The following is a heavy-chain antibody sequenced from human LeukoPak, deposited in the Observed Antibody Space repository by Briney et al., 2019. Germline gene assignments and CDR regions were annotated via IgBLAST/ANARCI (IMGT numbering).Heavy chain of an antibody. CDR2: MNPNSGNT. D-gene: IGHD3-22*01. CDR1: GYTFTSYD. V-gene: IGHV1-8*03. J-gene: IGHJ6*03. Sequence: ASVKVSCKASGYTFTSYDINWVRQATGQGLEWMGWMNPNSGNTGYAQKFQGRVTITRNTSISTAYMELSSLRSEDTAVYYCARSNYYDSSGYYSLYYYYYYYMDVWGKGTTVTVSS. CDR3: ARSNYYDSSGYYSLYYYYYYYMDV.